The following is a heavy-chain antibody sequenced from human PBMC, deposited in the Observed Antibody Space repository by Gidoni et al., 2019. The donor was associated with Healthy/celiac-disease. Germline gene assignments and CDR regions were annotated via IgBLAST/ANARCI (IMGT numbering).Heavy chain of an antibody. Sequence: EVQLVESGGGLVQPGGSLRLSCAASGFTFSRYWMSWVRQAPGKGLEWVANIKQDGSEKYYVDSVKGRFTISRDNAKNSLYLQMNSLRAEDTAVYYCARGESSGSYYLASDYWGQGTLVTVSS. CDR2: IKQDGSEK. CDR1: GFTFSRYW. V-gene: IGHV3-7*01. J-gene: IGHJ4*02. CDR3: ARGESSGSYYLASDY. D-gene: IGHD1-26*01.